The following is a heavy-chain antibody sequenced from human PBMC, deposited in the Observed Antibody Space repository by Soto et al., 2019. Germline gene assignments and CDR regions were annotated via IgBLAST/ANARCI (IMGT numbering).Heavy chain of an antibody. Sequence: EVQLVESGGGLVRPGGSLRLSCAASGFTFSRYSMNWVRQAPGKGLEWVSSISSTANYIYYADSMKGRFTVSRDNAKNSVYLDMNILSAEDTAVYYCARESEDLISTFDSWGQGTLVTVSS. CDR1: GFTFSRYS. CDR2: ISSTANYI. V-gene: IGHV3-21*01. CDR3: ARESEDLISTFDS. J-gene: IGHJ4*02.